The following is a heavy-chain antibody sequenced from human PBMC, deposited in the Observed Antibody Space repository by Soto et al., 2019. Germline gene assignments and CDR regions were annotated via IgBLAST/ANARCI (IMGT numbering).Heavy chain of an antibody. CDR2: ISAYNGNT. Sequence: GASVKVSCKASGYTFTSYGISWVRQAPGQGLEWMGWISAYNGNTSYAQKLQGRVTMTTDTSTSTAYMELRSLRSDDTAVYYCARGHNWKKLKFLIDYYYYGMDVWGQGTTVTVSS. J-gene: IGHJ6*02. CDR3: ARGHNWKKLKFLIDYYYYGMDV. V-gene: IGHV1-18*04. D-gene: IGHD1-20*01. CDR1: GYTFTSYG.